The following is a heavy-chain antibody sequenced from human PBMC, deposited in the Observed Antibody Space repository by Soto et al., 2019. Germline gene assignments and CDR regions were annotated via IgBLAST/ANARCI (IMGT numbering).Heavy chain of an antibody. Sequence: GGSLRLSCAASGFTFSSYAMSWVRQAPGKGLEWVSAISGSGGSTYYADSVKGRFTISRDNSKNTLYLQMNSLRADDTAVYYGARDGQWLVSHYFDYWGQGTPVTVSS. V-gene: IGHV3-23*01. D-gene: IGHD6-19*01. CDR2: ISGSGGST. J-gene: IGHJ4*02. CDR3: ARDGQWLVSHYFDY. CDR1: GFTFSSYA.